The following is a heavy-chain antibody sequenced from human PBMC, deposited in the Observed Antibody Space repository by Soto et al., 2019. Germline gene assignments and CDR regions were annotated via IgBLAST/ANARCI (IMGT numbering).Heavy chain of an antibody. Sequence: ASVKVSCKASGYTFTGYYMHWVRQAPGQGLEWMGWINPNSGGTNYAQKFQGWVTMTRDTSISTAYMELSRLRSDDTAVYYCARGGARYYGSGSRDAFDIWGQGTMVTVSS. CDR1: GYTFTGYY. J-gene: IGHJ3*02. V-gene: IGHV1-2*04. CDR2: INPNSGGT. CDR3: ARGGARYYGSGSRDAFDI. D-gene: IGHD3-10*01.